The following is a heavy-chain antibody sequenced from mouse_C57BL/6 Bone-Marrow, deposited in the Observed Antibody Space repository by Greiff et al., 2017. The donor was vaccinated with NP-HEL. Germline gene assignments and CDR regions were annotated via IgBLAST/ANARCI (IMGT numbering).Heavy chain of an antibody. D-gene: IGHD1-1*01. Sequence: EVQLQQSGPELVKPGASVKISCKASGYSFTGYYMNWVKQSPEKSLEWIGEINPSTGGTTSNQKFKVKATLTVDKSSSTAYMQLKSRTSEDSAVYYCARGDYYGSSTWFAYWGQGTLVTVSA. CDR1: GYSFTGYY. CDR3: ARGDYYGSSTWFAY. J-gene: IGHJ3*01. V-gene: IGHV1-42*01. CDR2: INPSTGGT.